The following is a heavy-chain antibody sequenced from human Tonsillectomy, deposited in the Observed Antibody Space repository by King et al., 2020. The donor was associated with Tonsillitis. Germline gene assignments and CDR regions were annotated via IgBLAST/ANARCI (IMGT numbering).Heavy chain of an antibody. Sequence: VQLVESGGGLVQPGGSLRLSCAASGFTFSTYAMTWVRQAPGKGLEWVSVMSGAGARTYHAESVKGRFTISRDNSKNTLYMQMNSLRAEDTAVYYCAKCPYDFWSGGLYYALDVWGQGTTVTVSS. V-gene: IGHV3-23*04. J-gene: IGHJ6*02. CDR3: AKCPYDFWSGGLYYALDV. CDR1: GFTFSTYA. CDR2: MSGAGART. D-gene: IGHD3-3*01.